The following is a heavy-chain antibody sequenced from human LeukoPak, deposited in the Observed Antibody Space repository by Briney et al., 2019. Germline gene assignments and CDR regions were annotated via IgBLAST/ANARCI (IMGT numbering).Heavy chain of an antibody. Sequence: SGGSLRLSCAASGFTFSSYAMHWVRQAPGKGLEWVAVISYDGSNKYYADSVKGRFTISRDNSKNTLSLQMNSLRAEDTAVYYCAKALYGGHDYWGQGTLVTVSS. CDR2: ISYDGSNK. V-gene: IGHV3-30*04. CDR1: GFTFSSYA. D-gene: IGHD4-23*01. J-gene: IGHJ4*02. CDR3: AKALYGGHDY.